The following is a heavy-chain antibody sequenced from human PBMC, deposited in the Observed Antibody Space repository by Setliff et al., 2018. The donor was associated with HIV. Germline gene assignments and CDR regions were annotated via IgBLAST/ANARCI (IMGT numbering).Heavy chain of an antibody. V-gene: IGHV1-18*01. CDR2: ISGYNGNT. CDR1: GYTFTTFG. CDR3: ARGSYRSSWFRFDY. D-gene: IGHD6-13*01. Sequence: ASVKVSCKTSGYTFTTFGMSWVRQAPELGLEWMGWISGYNGNTDYAQKLQGRLTMTTDTSTSTAYMELRNLTSDDTALYYCARGSYRSSWFRFDYWGQGTLVTVS. J-gene: IGHJ4*01.